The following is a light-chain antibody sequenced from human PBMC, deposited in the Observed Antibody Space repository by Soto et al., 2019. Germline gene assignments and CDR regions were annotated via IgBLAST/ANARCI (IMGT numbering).Light chain of an antibody. J-gene: IGKJ5*01. CDR1: QSVSSY. Sequence: EIVMTQSPVTLSLSPGERATLSCRASQSVSSYLAWYQQKPGQAPRLLIYDASNRATGIPARFSGSGSGTEFTLTISSLQSEDFAVYYCQQYNNWPLWTFGQGTRLEIK. CDR3: QQYNNWPLWT. V-gene: IGKV3D-15*01. CDR2: DAS.